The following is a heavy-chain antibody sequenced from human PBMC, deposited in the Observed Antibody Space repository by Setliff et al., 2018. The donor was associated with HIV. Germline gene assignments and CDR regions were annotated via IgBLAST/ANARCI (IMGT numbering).Heavy chain of an antibody. CDR2: VNTDGSSK. Sequence: GGSLRLSCAASGFAFDRFWMHWVRQAPGKGLVWVSRVNTDGSSKTYADSVKDRFTISRDNAKNTLYLQMNSLRAEDTGIYYCHSGFDSEEQSYFDYWGQGTLVTVSS. J-gene: IGHJ4*02. CDR1: GFAFDRFW. CDR3: HSGFDSEEQSYFDY. D-gene: IGHD5-12*01. V-gene: IGHV3-74*01.